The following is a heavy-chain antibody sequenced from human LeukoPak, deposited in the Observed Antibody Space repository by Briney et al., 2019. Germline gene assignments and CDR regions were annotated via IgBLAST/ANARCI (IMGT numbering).Heavy chain of an antibody. D-gene: IGHD3-16*01. J-gene: IGHJ4*02. V-gene: IGHV3-30-3*01. CDR3: ARRVWGGYYFDY. CDR2: ISYDGSNK. Sequence: GGSLRLSCAASGFTFSSYAMHWVRQAPGKGLEWVAVISYDGSNKYYADSVKGRFTISRDNSKNTLYLQMNSLRAEDTAVYYCARRVWGGYYFDYWGQGTLVTVSS. CDR1: GFTFSSYA.